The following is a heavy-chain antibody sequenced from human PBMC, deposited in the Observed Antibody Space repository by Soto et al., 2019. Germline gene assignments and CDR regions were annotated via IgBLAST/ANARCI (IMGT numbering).Heavy chain of an antibody. Sequence: SETLSLTCTVSGGSISSYYWSWIRQPPGKGLEWIGYIYYSGSTNYNPSLKSRVTISVDTSKNQFPLKLISVAAADTAVYYCARGLSFDYGNHYYYYYMAVWGKGTTVTVSS. V-gene: IGHV4-59*12. CDR1: GGSISSYY. D-gene: IGHD4-4*01. J-gene: IGHJ6*03. CDR3: ARGLSFDYGNHYYYYYMAV. CDR2: IYYSGST.